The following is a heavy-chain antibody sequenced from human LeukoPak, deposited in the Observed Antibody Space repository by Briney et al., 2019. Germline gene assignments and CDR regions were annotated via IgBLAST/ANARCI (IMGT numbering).Heavy chain of an antibody. CDR3: AGATGDPIRFDP. CDR1: GGSINSYY. CDR2: IYYSGST. Sequence: SETLSLTCTVSGGSINSYYWSWIRQPPGRGLEWIGYIYYSGSTNYNPSLKSRVTISVDTSKNQFSLKLSSVTAADTAVYYCAGATGDPIRFDPWGQGTLVTVSS. D-gene: IGHD7-27*01. J-gene: IGHJ5*02. V-gene: IGHV4-59*01.